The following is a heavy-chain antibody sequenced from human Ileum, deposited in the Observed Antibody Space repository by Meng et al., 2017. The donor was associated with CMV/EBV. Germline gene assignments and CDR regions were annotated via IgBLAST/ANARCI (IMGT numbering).Heavy chain of an antibody. CDR1: GFTFSSYW. CDR3: TRGSSGWFGIDY. Sequence: VVEVGGGLVQPGGALRLSCAAPGFTFSSYWMHWVRQAPGKGLVWVSRINSDGSSTSYADSMKGQFTISRDNAKNTLYLQMNSLRAEDMAVYYCTRGSSGWFGIDYWGQGTLVTVSS. V-gene: IGHV3/OR16-13*01. D-gene: IGHD6-19*01. CDR2: INSDGSST. J-gene: IGHJ4*02.